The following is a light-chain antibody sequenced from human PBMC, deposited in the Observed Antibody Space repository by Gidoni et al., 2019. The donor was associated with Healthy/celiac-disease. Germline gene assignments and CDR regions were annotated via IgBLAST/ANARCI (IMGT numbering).Light chain of an antibody. CDR2: EVS. CDR3: MQSIQLPPIT. V-gene: IGKV2D-29*01. J-gene: IGKJ5*01. Sequence: DIVMTQTPLSLSVTPGQPAPISCRSSQSLLHIDGKTYLYWYLQTPGQPPQRLLYEVSTRFSGVPERFSGSGSGTDFTLKISRLEAEDVGVYYCMQSIQLPPITFGQGTRLEIK. CDR1: QSLLHIDGKTY.